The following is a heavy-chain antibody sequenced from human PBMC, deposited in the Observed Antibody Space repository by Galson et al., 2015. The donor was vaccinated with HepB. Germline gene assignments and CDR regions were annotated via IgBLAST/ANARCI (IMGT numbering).Heavy chain of an antibody. CDR3: ARASIDWNVGSYYYHGMDV. J-gene: IGHJ6*02. V-gene: IGHV1-69*13. Sequence: SVKVSCKAFGGTFSSYAISWVRQAPGQGLEWMGGIIPIFGTTKYAQKLQGRVTITADESTSRAYMELSSLRPEDTAVYYCARASIDWNVGSYYYHGMDVWGQGTTVIVSS. CDR2: IIPIFGTT. D-gene: IGHD1-1*01. CDR1: GGTFSSYA.